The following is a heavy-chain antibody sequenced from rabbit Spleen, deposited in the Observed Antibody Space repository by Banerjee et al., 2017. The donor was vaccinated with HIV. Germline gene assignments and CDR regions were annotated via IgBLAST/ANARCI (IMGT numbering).Heavy chain of an antibody. V-gene: IGHV1S7*01. CDR1: GFGFSSYY. Sequence: QLEESAGGLVQPGGSLKLSCKASGFGFSSYYMCWVRQAPGKGLEWIGLTEPIFGTTYYATWVNGRFTISSHNAQNTLYLQLNSLTAADTATYFCVRARPYPFVLWGPGTLVTVS. CDR2: TEPIFGTT. D-gene: IGHD1-1*01. J-gene: IGHJ4*01. CDR3: VRARPYPFVL.